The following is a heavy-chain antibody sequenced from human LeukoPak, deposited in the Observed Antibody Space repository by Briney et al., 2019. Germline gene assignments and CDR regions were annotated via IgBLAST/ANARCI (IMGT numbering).Heavy chain of an antibody. J-gene: IGHJ4*02. D-gene: IGHD2-2*02. CDR1: GDTLSPYM. CDR2: ISDRGGHI. Sequence: PGGSLRLSCVVSGDTLSPYMMTWVRQAPGKGLEWISSISDRGGHIYYADSVKGRFTISRDNAKNSVYLQMKSLRGADTAVYYCAKDMWPRGETTAIGPFESRGPGTLVSVSS. V-gene: IGHV3-21*06. CDR3: AKDMWPRGETTAIGPFES.